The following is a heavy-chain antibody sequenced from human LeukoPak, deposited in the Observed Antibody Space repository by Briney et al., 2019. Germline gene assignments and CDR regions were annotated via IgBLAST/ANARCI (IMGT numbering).Heavy chain of an antibody. J-gene: IGHJ4*02. Sequence: GGSLRLSCAASGFTFSSYGMHWVRQAPGKGLEWVAVIWYDGSTKYYADSVKGRFTISRDNSKNTLYLQVNSLRAEDTAVYYCARAWPNTWNDYWGQGTLVTVSS. V-gene: IGHV3-33*01. CDR1: GFTFSSYG. D-gene: IGHD1-1*01. CDR2: IWYDGSTK. CDR3: ARAWPNTWNDY.